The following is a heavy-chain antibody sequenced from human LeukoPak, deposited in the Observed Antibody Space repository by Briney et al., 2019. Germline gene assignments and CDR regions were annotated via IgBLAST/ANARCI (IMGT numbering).Heavy chain of an antibody. CDR3: ARKVGATSSFDY. Sequence: GGSLRLSCAASGFTFSNYAMHWVRQAPGKGLEWVAVILYDESDKYYADSVKGRFTISRDNSKNTLYLQMNSLRAEDTAVYYCARKVGATSSFDYWGQGTLVTVSS. D-gene: IGHD1-26*01. CDR2: ILYDESDK. CDR1: GFTFSNYA. J-gene: IGHJ4*02. V-gene: IGHV3-30*04.